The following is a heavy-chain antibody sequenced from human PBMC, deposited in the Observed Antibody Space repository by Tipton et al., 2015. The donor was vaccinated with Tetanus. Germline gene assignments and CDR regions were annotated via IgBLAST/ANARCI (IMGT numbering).Heavy chain of an antibody. J-gene: IGHJ4*02. CDR1: GASISSSGRFD. CDR2: ISYSGST. D-gene: IGHD5-18*01. Sequence: TLSLTCTVSGASISSSGRFDCGWIRQPPGKGLEWIGTISYSGSTSYSPSLKSRVTMSVDTSRNQFSLNLTSVTAADTAVYYCVRGRGLGAYSYGFEYWGQGALVTVSS. V-gene: IGHV4-39*01. CDR3: VRGRGLGAYSYGFEY.